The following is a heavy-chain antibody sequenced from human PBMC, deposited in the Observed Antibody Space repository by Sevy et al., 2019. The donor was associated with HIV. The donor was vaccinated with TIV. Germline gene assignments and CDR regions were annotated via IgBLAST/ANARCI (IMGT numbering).Heavy chain of an antibody. CDR3: ARHCGSTSCSHAFDI. CDR2: INHSGST. CDR1: GGSFSGYY. V-gene: IGHV4-34*01. D-gene: IGHD2-2*01. J-gene: IGHJ3*02. Sequence: SETLSLTCAVYGGSFSGYYWSWIRQPPGKGLEWIGEINHSGSTNYNPSLKSRVTIAVDTSRNQFSLKLSSVTAADTAGYYCARHCGSTSCSHAFDIGGQGTMVTVSS.